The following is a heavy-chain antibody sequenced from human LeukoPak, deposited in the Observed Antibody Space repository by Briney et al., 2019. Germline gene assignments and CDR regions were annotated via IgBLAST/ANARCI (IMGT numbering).Heavy chain of an antibody. D-gene: IGHD3-10*01. Sequence: GGSLRLSCAASGFIFSNYGMHWVRQAPGKGLEWVAFIRYDGSLKNYADSVKGRFTISRDNSKNTLYLQMNSLRAEDTAVYYCARFGSGSYYKRENWFDPWGQGTLVTVSS. CDR1: GFIFSNYG. J-gene: IGHJ5*02. CDR2: IRYDGSLK. CDR3: ARFGSGSYYKRENWFDP. V-gene: IGHV3-30*02.